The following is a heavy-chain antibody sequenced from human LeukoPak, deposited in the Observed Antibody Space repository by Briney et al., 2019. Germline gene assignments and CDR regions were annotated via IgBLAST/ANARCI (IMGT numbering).Heavy chain of an antibody. CDR3: ARDWQLPSGPDVFDI. V-gene: IGHV1-18*01. Sequence: ASVEVSCKASGFSFPSYGISWVRQAPGQGLEWIGWITAYDGDTNYAEKFQGRVTMATDTSTSTASMELWSLRSDDTAVYYCARDWQLPSGPDVFDIWGQGTVVTVSS. D-gene: IGHD1-1*01. CDR1: GFSFPSYG. J-gene: IGHJ3*02. CDR2: ITAYDGDT.